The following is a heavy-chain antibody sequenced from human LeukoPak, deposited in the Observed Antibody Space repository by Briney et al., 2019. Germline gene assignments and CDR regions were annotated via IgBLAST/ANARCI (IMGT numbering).Heavy chain of an antibody. J-gene: IGHJ4*02. CDR1: GGTFSSYA. CDR3: ARVVRITMVRGVISYFDY. D-gene: IGHD3-10*01. V-gene: IGHV1-69*13. CDR2: IIPIFGTA. Sequence: GASVKVSCNASGGTFSSYAISWVRQAPGQGLEWMGGIIPIFGTANYAQKFQGRVTITADESTSTAYMELSSLRSEDTAVYYCARVVRITMVRGVISYFDYWGQGTLVTVSS.